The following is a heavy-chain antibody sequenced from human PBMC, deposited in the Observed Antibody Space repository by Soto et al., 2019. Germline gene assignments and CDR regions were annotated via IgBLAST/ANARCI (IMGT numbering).Heavy chain of an antibody. CDR3: ARNGGRFKDYYYYYYGMDV. J-gene: IGHJ6*02. CDR1: GGSFSGYY. V-gene: IGHV4-34*01. CDR2: INHSGST. Sequence: SETLSLTCAVYGGSFSGYYWSWIRQPPGKGLEWIGEINHSGSTNYNPSLKSRVTISVDTSKNQFSLKLSSVTAADTAVYYCARNGGRFKDYYYYYYGMDVWGQGTTVTVSS. D-gene: IGHD2-8*01.